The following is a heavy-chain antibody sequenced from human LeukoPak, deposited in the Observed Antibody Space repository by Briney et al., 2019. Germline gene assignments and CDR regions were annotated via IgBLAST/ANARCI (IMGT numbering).Heavy chain of an antibody. Sequence: ASVKVSCKASGYTFTSYGISWVRQAPGQGLEWMGWISAYNGNTNYAQKLQGRVTMTTDTSTSTAHMELRSLRSDDTAVYYCARVRGTTVVFGVVTPDAFDIWGQGTLVTVSS. D-gene: IGHD3-3*01. CDR2: ISAYNGNT. J-gene: IGHJ3*02. CDR1: GYTFTSYG. V-gene: IGHV1-18*01. CDR3: ARVRGTTVVFGVVTPDAFDI.